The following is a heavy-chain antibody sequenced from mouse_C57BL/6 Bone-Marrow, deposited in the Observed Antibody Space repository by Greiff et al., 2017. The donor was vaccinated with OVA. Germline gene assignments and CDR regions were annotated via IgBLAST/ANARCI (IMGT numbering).Heavy chain of an antibody. V-gene: IGHV2-9-1*01. D-gene: IGHD1-1*01. Sequence: VKLMESGPGLVAPSQSLSITCTVSGFSLTSYAISWVRQPPGKGLEWLGVIWTGGGTNYNSALKSRLSISKDNSKSQVFLKMNSLQTDDTARYYCASLYYYGIRDYFDYWGQGTTLTVSS. CDR3: ASLYYYGIRDYFDY. CDR2: IWTGGGT. J-gene: IGHJ2*01. CDR1: GFSLTSYA.